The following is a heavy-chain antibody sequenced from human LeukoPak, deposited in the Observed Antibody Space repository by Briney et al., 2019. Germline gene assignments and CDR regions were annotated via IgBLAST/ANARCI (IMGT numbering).Heavy chain of an antibody. Sequence: PSETLSLTCAVYGGSFSGYYWSWIRQPPGKGLEWIGEINHSGSTNYNPSLRSRVTFPVATSKNQISLKVRSVTAADTAVYDCAGPARSPAEFEYWGQGTLVTVSS. CDR1: GGSFSGYY. J-gene: IGHJ4*02. V-gene: IGHV4-34*01. D-gene: IGHD6-13*01. CDR3: AGPARSPAEFEY. CDR2: INHSGST.